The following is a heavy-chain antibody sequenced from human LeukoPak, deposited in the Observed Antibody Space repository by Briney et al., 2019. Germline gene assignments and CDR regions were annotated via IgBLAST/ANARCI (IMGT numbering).Heavy chain of an antibody. J-gene: IGHJ4*02. Sequence: PGRSLRLSCAASGFTFSSYGMHWVRQAPGKGLEWVAVISYDGSNKYYADSVKGRFTISRDNSKNTLYLQMNSLRAEDTAVYYRAKVQAPFKWNHYYGSGSYYNRGLDYWGQGTLVTVSS. D-gene: IGHD3-10*01. CDR1: GFTFSSYG. V-gene: IGHV3-30*18. CDR2: ISYDGSNK. CDR3: AKVQAPFKWNHYYGSGSYYNRGLDY.